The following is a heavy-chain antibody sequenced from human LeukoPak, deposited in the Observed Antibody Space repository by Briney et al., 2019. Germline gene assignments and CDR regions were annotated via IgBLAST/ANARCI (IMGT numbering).Heavy chain of an antibody. V-gene: IGHV3-21*01. CDR1: GFTFNSYI. CDR2: ISSSSSYI. D-gene: IGHD3-22*01. J-gene: IGHJ4*02. CDR3: ARKNYDDSSGYSAY. Sequence: PGGSLRLSCAASGFTFNSYIMNWVRQAPGKGLEWVSSISSSSSYIYYADSVKGRFTISRDSAKNSLYLQMNSLRAEDTAGYYCARKNYDDSSGYSAYWGQGTLVTVSS.